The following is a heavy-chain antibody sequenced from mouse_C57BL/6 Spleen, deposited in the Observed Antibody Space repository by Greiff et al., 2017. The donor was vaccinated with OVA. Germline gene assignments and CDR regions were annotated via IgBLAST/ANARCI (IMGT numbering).Heavy chain of an antibody. D-gene: IGHD1-1*01. CDR2: IWSGGST. V-gene: IGHV2-2*01. CDR1: GFSLTSYG. Sequence: VKLQESGPGLVQPSQSLSITCTVSGFSLTSYGVHWVRQSPGKGLEWLGVIWSGGSTDYNAAFISRLSISKDNSKSQVFCKMNSLQADDTAIYYCARKGVVASTGYYAMDYWGQGTSVTVSS. J-gene: IGHJ4*01. CDR3: ARKGVVASTGYYAMDY.